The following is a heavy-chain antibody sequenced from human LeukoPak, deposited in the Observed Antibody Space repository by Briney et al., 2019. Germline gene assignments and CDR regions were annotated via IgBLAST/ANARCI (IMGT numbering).Heavy chain of an antibody. J-gene: IGHJ4*02. Sequence: PSETLSLTCTVLGGSISTYYWTWIRQPPGKGLEWIGYISHNGNTDYSPSLKSRLTMSVDTSKNQFSLKLSSVTAADTAVYYCARSRYCSGGSCSPFDYWGQGTLVTVSS. D-gene: IGHD2-15*01. V-gene: IGHV4-59*08. CDR3: ARSRYCSGGSCSPFDY. CDR2: ISHNGNT. CDR1: GGSISTYY.